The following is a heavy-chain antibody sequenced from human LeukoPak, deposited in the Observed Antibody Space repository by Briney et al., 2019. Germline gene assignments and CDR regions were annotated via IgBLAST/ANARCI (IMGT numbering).Heavy chain of an antibody. D-gene: IGHD2-2*01. V-gene: IGHV1-18*01. Sequence: ASVKVSCKASGYTFTTHGITWVRQAPGQGLEWMGWISAYTANTNYAQKLQGRVTMTTDTSTSTAYMELRSLTSGDTAMYYCARAYPQGVVVVPPAMGRAFDIWGQGTMVTVSS. CDR1: GYTFTTHG. CDR3: ARAYPQGVVVVPPAMGRAFDI. J-gene: IGHJ3*02. CDR2: ISAYTANT.